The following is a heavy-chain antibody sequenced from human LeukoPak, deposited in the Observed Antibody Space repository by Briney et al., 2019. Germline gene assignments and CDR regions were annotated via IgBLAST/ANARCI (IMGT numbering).Heavy chain of an antibody. Sequence: GGSLRLSCTASGFSFSRYWLSWVRQAPGKGLEWVANIKFDGNEKYYVDSVKGRFTISRDNAKNSLYLQMNSLRAEDTAIYYCARLDEAFDNWGQGTLVTVSS. CDR3: ARLDEAFDN. CDR1: GFSFSRYW. J-gene: IGHJ4*02. V-gene: IGHV3-7*01. D-gene: IGHD5-24*01. CDR2: IKFDGNEK.